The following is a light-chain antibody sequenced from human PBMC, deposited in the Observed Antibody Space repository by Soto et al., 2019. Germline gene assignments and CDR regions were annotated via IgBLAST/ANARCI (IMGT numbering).Light chain of an antibody. Sequence: ELVLTQSPGTLSLSPGERATLSCRAIQSVSSSYLAWYQQKPGQAPRPLIYGASSRAIGIPDRFSGSGSGTDFTLTISRLEPEDFAVYYCQQYGSSPWTFGQGTKVDIK. CDR1: QSVSSSY. CDR3: QQYGSSPWT. J-gene: IGKJ1*01. CDR2: GAS. V-gene: IGKV3-20*01.